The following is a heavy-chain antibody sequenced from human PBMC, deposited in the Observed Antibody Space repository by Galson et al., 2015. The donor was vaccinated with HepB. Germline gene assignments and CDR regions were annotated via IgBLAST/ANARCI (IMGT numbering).Heavy chain of an antibody. D-gene: IGHD2-15*01. J-gene: IGHJ4*02. Sequence: SVKVSCKASGGTFSSYAISWVRQAPGQGLEWMGRIIPILGIANYAQKFQGRVTITADKSTSTAYMELSSLRSEDTAVYYCALGGVVAATFDYWGQGTLVTVSS. CDR3: ALGGVVAATFDY. V-gene: IGHV1-69*04. CDR2: IIPILGIA. CDR1: GGTFSSYA.